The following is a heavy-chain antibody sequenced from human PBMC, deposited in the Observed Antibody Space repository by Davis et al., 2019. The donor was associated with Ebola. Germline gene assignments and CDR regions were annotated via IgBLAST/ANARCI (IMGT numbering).Heavy chain of an antibody. CDR2: ISYAGSNK. V-gene: IGHV3-30-3*01. D-gene: IGHD5-12*01. CDR3: ARGDIVATIPYYYGMDV. Sequence: GGSLRLSCAASGFTFSSYAMHWVRQAPGKGLERVAVISYAGSNKYYADSVKGRFSISRDNSKNTLYLQMNSLRAEDTAVYYCARGDIVATIPYYYGMDVWGKGTTVTVSS. J-gene: IGHJ6*04. CDR1: GFTFSSYA.